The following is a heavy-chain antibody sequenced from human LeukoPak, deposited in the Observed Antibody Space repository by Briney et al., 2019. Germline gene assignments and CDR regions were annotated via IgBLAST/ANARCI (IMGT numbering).Heavy chain of an antibody. V-gene: IGHV3-33*01. CDR1: GFTFSVNG. CDR2: IWNDGSRK. D-gene: IGHD1-1*01. CDR3: ARDVWEREDARYLDY. J-gene: IGHJ4*02. Sequence: GGSLRLSCAASGFTFSVNGVHWVRQAPGKGLGWVAVIWNDGSRKYYEDSVKGRFTISRDNSKNTVFLQMNSLRAEDTAVYYCARDVWEREDARYLDYWGQGTVVTVSS.